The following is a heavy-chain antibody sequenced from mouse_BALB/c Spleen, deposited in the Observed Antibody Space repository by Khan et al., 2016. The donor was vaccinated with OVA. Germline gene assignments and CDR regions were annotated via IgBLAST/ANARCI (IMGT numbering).Heavy chain of an antibody. Sequence: QVQLKESGPGLVAPSQSLSITCTVSGFSLTDYGVSWIRQPPGKGLEWLGVIWGGGSTYYNSALKSRLSISKDNSKSQAFLKMSSLQTYDTAMYYCARGVWSYYYALDYWGQGTSVTVSS. CDR1: GFSLTDYG. CDR3: ARGVWSYYYALDY. V-gene: IGHV2-6-5*01. CDR2: IWGGGST. J-gene: IGHJ4*01.